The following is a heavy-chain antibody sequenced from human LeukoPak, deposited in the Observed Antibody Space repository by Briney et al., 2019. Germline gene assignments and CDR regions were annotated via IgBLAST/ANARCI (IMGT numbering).Heavy chain of an antibody. J-gene: IGHJ4*02. V-gene: IGHV3-30-3*01. D-gene: IGHD6-19*01. CDR1: GFTFSSYA. CDR3: AKDRVIGFSIAVAGYDY. Sequence: GGSLRLSCAASGFTFSSYAMHWVRQASGKGLEWVAVISYDGSNKYYADSVKGRFTISRDNSKNTLYLQMNSLRAEDTAVYYCAKDRVIGFSIAVAGYDYWGQGTLVTVSS. CDR2: ISYDGSNK.